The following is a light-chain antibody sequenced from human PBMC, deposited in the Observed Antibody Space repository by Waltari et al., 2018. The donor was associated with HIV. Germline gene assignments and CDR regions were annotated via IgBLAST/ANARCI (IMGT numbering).Light chain of an antibody. V-gene: IGKV1-39*01. Sequence: IQMTQSPSSLSASVGDRVTITCRASQSIDNYLNWYQQKPGKAPNLLIFAASSLQSVVPSRFRGSGSGTDFTLTISSLHPEDFATYSCQQSYITPWTYGQGTKVDI. CDR2: AAS. CDR3: QQSYITPWT. J-gene: IGKJ1*01. CDR1: QSIDNY.